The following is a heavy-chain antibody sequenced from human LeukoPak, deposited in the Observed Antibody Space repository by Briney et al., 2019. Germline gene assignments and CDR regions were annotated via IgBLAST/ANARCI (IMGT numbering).Heavy chain of an antibody. CDR3: AKDVNISRIAAGGRGGYFDY. J-gene: IGHJ4*02. CDR1: GYTFTSYY. Sequence: ASVKVSCKASGYTFTSYYMHWVRQAPGQGLEWMGIINPSGGSTSYAQKFQDRVTMTRDTSTSTVYMELSSLRSEDTAVYYCAKDVNISRIAAGGRGGYFDYWGQGTLVTVSS. V-gene: IGHV1-46*01. D-gene: IGHD6-13*01. CDR2: INPSGGST.